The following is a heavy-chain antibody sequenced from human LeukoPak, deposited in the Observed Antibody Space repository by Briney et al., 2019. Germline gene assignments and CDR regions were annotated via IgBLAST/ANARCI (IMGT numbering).Heavy chain of an antibody. D-gene: IGHD5-18*01. CDR1: GGSISSSSYY. CDR3: ARDHVDTAMVTPDY. J-gene: IGHJ4*02. Sequence: SETLSLTCTVSGGSISSSSYYWGWIRQPPGKGLEWIGSIYYSGSTYYDPSPKSRVTISVDTSKNQFSLKLSSVTAADTAVYYCARDHVDTAMVTPDYWGQGTLVTVSS. V-gene: IGHV4-39*07. CDR2: IYYSGST.